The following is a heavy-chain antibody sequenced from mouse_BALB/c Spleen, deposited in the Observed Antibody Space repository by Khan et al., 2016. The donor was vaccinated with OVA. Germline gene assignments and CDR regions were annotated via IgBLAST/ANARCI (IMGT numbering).Heavy chain of an antibody. CDR3: ARIYGSDFDY. CDR1: GYSFTGYF. D-gene: IGHD1-1*01. J-gene: IGHJ2*01. V-gene: IGHV1-20*02. CDR2: INPHIGET. Sequence: EVQLQESGPELVKPGASVKISCKASGYSFTGYFIHWVMQSHGKSLEWIGRINPHIGETFYNQKFRGKATLTVDESSSTAHMELRSLASEDSAVYCCARIYGSDFDYWGQGTTLTVSS.